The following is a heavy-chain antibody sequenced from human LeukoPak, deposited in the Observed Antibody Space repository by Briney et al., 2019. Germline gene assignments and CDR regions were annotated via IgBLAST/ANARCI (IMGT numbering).Heavy chain of an antibody. D-gene: IGHD6-19*01. CDR1: GFTFTNTW. V-gene: IGHV3-15*07. CDR2: IRSKAAGGTT. CDR3: TTDGGVMQWLF. Sequence: PGGSLRLSCVASGFTFTNTWINWVRQAPGRGLEWVGRIRSKAAGGTTEYAAPVKGRFTISRDDSKDTLYLQMNSLKTEDTAVYYCTTDGGVMQWLFWGQGTLVTVSS. J-gene: IGHJ4*02.